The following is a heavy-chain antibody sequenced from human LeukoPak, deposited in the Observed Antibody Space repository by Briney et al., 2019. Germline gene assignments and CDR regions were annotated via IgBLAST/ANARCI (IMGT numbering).Heavy chain of an antibody. D-gene: IGHD6-25*01. V-gene: IGHV4-39*01. CDR2: IYYSGST. Sequence: SETLSLTCTVSGGSISSSSYYWGWIRQPPGKGLEWIGSIYYSGSTYYNPSLKSRVTISVDTSKNQFSLKLSSVTAADTAVYYCARLSSGGGYWGQGTLVTVSS. CDR3: ARLSSGGGY. J-gene: IGHJ4*02. CDR1: GGSISSSSYY.